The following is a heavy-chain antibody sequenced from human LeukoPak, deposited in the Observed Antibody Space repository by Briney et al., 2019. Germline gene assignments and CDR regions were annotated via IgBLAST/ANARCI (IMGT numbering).Heavy chain of an antibody. D-gene: IGHD3-10*01. J-gene: IGHJ4*02. V-gene: IGHV4-4*07. CDR2: ISTSGT. CDR3: AGRVWTKTRGLIGYFDY. CDR1: GXSISRYH. Sequence: NPSETLSLTCTVSGXSISRYHWSWIRQPAGKGLEWIGRISTSGTDYNPSLKSRVTMSVDTSKSEFSLNLSSVTAADTAVYFCAGRVWTKTRGLIGYFDYWGQGILVTVSS.